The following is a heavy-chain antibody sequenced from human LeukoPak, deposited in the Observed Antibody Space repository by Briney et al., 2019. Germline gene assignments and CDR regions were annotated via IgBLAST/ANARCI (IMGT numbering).Heavy chain of an antibody. V-gene: IGHV3-7*01. Sequence: AGGSLRLSCAASGFTFSKYCLTWVRQAPGKGLEWVANINQDDSQIYYVESVEGRFTITRDNAKNSLHLQMNSLRAEDTAIYYCARAYYYSGTCYFSFFDYGGRGPLVCVSS. D-gene: IGHD3-10*01. CDR1: GFTFSKYC. CDR3: ARAYYYSGTCYFSFFDY. J-gene: IGHJ4*02. CDR2: INQDDSQI.